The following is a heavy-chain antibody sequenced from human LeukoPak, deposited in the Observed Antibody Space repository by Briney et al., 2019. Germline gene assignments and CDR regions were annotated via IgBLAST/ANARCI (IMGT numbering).Heavy chain of an antibody. V-gene: IGHV4-39*07. Sequence: SETLSLTCTVSGGSISRSSYYWGWIRQPPGKGLEWIVSIYYSGSTYYTPSLKSRVTISVDTSKNQFSLKLSSVTAADTAVYYCARRIFAAGYYRLLRDYYMDVWGKGTTVTISS. J-gene: IGHJ6*03. CDR3: ARRIFAAGYYRLLRDYYMDV. CDR2: IYYSGST. CDR1: GGSISRSSYY. D-gene: IGHD3-22*01.